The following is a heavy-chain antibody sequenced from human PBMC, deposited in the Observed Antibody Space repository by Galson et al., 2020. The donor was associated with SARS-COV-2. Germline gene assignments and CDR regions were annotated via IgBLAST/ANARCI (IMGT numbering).Heavy chain of an antibody. V-gene: IGHV4-34*01. CDR2: INHSGSI. CDR1: NGSFSGFY. J-gene: IGHJ6*02. Sequence: SETLSLTCAVYNGSFSGFYWSWIRQPPGRGLEWIAEINHSGSITSNPSLKSRVTISEATSKNQFSLTLSSATAPDTAVYYCARGLTSNYYYGMDVWGQGTTVTVSS. CDR3: ARGLTSNYYYGMDV. D-gene: IGHD3-16*01.